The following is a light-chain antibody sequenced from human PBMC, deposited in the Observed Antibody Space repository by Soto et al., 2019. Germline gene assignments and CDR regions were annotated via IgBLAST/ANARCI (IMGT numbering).Light chain of an antibody. CDR3: QQYGSSPLT. V-gene: IGKV3-20*01. CDR2: GAS. J-gene: IGKJ4*01. Sequence: IVLPPSPGTLYFSQRALYTLSCRASQSVSSSYLAWYQQKPGQAPRLLIYGASSRATGIPDRFSGSGSGTDFTLTISRLEPEDFAVYYCQQYGSSPLTFGGGTKVDIK. CDR1: QSVSSSY.